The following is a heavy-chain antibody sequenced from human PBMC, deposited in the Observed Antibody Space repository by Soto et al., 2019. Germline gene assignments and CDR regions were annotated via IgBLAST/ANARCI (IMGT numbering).Heavy chain of an antibody. CDR1: GYRFPTYG. V-gene: IGHV1-18*04. CDR3: ARERYVASRHSHFDS. D-gene: IGHD6-6*01. Sequence: ASVKVSCKTSGYRFPTYGINWVRQAPGQGLEWLGWTSTNNDDRNYAQKFRGRVTFTTDTSTSTAYMELRSLVSDDTAVYFCARERYVASRHSHFDSWGQGTQVTVSS. J-gene: IGHJ4*02. CDR2: TSTNNDDR.